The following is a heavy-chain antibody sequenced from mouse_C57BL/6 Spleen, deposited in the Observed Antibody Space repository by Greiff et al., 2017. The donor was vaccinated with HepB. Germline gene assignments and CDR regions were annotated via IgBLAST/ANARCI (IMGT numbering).Heavy chain of an antibody. J-gene: IGHJ2*01. CDR2: ISYDGSN. Sequence: VQLQESGPGLVKPSQSLSLTCSVTGYSITSGYYWNWIRQFPGNKLEWMGYISYDGSNKYNTSLKNRISISLDTSKNQCFLKLNSVTTEDTATYYCASERITTDYFDYWGQGTTLTGSS. V-gene: IGHV3-6*01. D-gene: IGHD1-1*01. CDR3: ASERITTDYFDY. CDR1: GYSITSGYY.